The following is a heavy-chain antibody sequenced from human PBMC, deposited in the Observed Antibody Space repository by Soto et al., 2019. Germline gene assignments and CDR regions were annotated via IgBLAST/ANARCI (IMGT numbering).Heavy chain of an antibody. CDR2: IIPLFRTP. V-gene: IGHV1-69*12. CDR1: GGTFSSSA. CDR3: ARDKGRQQLGGNYYYITDI. Sequence: QVQLVQSGAEVKKPGSSVKVSCKASGGTFSSSAFSWVRQAPGQGLEWMGGIIPLFRTPDYGQRFQGRVAINADEAAGTVYMELRGLRSDDTAVYFWARDKGRQQLGGNYYYITDIWGQGTTVTVSS. J-gene: IGHJ6*02. D-gene: IGHD3-3*02.